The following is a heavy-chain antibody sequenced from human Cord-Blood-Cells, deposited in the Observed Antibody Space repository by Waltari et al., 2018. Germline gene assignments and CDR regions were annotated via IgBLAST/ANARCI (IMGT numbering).Heavy chain of an antibody. Sequence: QVQLQESGPGLVKPSETLSLTCTVSGGSISSYYWSWNRQPPGKGLEWIGYIYYSGSTNYNPSLKSRVTISVDTSKNQFSLKLSSVTAADTAVYYCARPHGSGSYYYFDYWGQGTLVTVSS. CDR2: IYYSGST. V-gene: IGHV4-59*08. CDR1: GGSISSYY. J-gene: IGHJ4*02. D-gene: IGHD3-10*01. CDR3: ARPHGSGSYYYFDY.